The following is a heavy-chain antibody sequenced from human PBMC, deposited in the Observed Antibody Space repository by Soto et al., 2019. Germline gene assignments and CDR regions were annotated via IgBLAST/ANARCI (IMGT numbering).Heavy chain of an antibody. CDR3: ARDIRGTSGVVIDY. D-gene: IGHD2-15*01. CDR1: GGSLSGYY. J-gene: IGHJ4*02. V-gene: IGHV4-34*01. CDR2: INHSGST. Sequence: SETLSLTCAVYGGSLSGYYWSWIRQPPGKGLEWIGEINHSGSTNYNPSLKSRVAISVDTSKNQFSLKVTSVTAADTAVYYCARDIRGTSGVVIDYRGQGTLVTVSS.